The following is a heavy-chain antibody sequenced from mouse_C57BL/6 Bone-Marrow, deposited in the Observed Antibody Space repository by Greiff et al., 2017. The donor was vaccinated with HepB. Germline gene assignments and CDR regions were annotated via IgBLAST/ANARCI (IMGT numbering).Heavy chain of an antibody. V-gene: IGHV1-26*01. Sequence: EVQLQQPGAELVKPGASVKVSCKASGYTFTDYYMNWVKQSHGKSLEWIGDINPNNGGTSYNQKFKGKATLTVDKSSSTAYMELRSLTSEDSAVYYCARSVLLLRGDFDVWGSGTTVTVSS. D-gene: IGHD1-1*01. CDR3: ARSVLLLRGDFDV. CDR2: INPNNGGT. CDR1: GYTFTDYY. J-gene: IGHJ1*01.